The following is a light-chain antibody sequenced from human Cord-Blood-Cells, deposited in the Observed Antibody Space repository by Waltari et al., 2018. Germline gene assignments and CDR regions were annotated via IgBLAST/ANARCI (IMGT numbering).Light chain of an antibody. CDR2: EGS. Sequence: QSALTQPASVSGSPGQSTTISCTGTSSDVGSYNIVSWYQQHPGKAPKLMIYEGSKRPSGVSNRFSGSKSGNTASLTISGLQAEDEADYYCCSYAGSSTVVFGGGTKLTVL. CDR3: CSYAGSSTVV. CDR1: SSDVGSYNI. V-gene: IGLV2-23*01. J-gene: IGLJ2*01.